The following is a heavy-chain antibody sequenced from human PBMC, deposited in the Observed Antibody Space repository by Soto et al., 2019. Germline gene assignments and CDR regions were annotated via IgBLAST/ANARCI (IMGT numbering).Heavy chain of an antibody. CDR1: GGTFSSYA. V-gene: IGHV1-69*01. D-gene: IGHD6-13*01. CDR3: ARAGQQLVRGVNWFDP. J-gene: IGHJ5*02. Sequence: SVKVSFKASGGTFSSYAISWVRQAPGQGLEWMGGIIPIFGTANYAQKFQGRVTITADESTSTAYMELSSLRSEDTAVYYCARAGQQLVRGVNWFDPWGQGTLVTVSS. CDR2: IIPIFGTA.